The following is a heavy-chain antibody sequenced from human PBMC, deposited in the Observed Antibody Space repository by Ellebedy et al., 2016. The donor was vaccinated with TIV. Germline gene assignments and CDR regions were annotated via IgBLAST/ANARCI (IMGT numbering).Heavy chain of an antibody. Sequence: MPSETLSLTCIVSGGSITSGSYYWAWIRQPPGKGLEWVGNVYFIGSTNYNPSLKSRVTISVDTSKNQFSLKLTSVTAADTAVYYCVRHPTLGTLDYWGQGAQVTVSS. CDR2: VYFIGST. D-gene: IGHD3-16*01. J-gene: IGHJ4*02. CDR1: GGSITSGSYY. CDR3: VRHPTLGTLDY. V-gene: IGHV4-39*01.